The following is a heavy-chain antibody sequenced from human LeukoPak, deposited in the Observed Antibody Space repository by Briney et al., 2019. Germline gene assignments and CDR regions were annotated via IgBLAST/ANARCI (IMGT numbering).Heavy chain of an antibody. CDR1: GFTFSSYS. CDR2: ISSSSSTI. CDR3: ARTARWLFVDY. J-gene: IGHJ4*02. Sequence: GGSLRLSCAASGFTFSSYSMNGVRQAPGKGLEWVSYISSSSSTIYYADSVKGRFTISRDNAKNSLYLQMNSLRAEDTAVYYCARTARWLFVDYWGQGTLVTVSS. V-gene: IGHV3-48*01. D-gene: IGHD5-24*01.